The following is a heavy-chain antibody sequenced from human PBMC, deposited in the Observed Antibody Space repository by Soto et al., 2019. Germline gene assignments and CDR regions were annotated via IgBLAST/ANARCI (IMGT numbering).Heavy chain of an antibody. CDR1: VFTFSNAW. CDR2: IKSKTDGGTT. V-gene: IGHV3-15*07. CDR3: TTLIPDFVRYFDWSLIDY. J-gene: IGHJ4*02. D-gene: IGHD3-9*01. Sequence: PGLCLRLSCSASVFTFSNAWINWVLPSPVKVLECVGRIKSKTDGGTTDYAAPVKGRFTISRDDSKNTLYLQMNSLKTEDTAVYYCTTLIPDFVRYFDWSLIDYWGQGTLVTVSS.